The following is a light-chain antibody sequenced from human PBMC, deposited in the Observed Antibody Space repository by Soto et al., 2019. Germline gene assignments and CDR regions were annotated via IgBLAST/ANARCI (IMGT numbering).Light chain of an antibody. CDR3: QQYYSAPPYT. J-gene: IGKJ2*01. CDR2: WAS. Sequence: DIVMTQSPDSLAVSLGERATINCKSSQSVLYSSNNKNYLAWYQQKPGHPPKLLIYWASTRESGVPDRFSGSGSGTDFTLSIRSLQAEDVAVYYCQQYYSAPPYTFGQGTKLEIK. V-gene: IGKV4-1*01. CDR1: QSVLYSSNNKNY.